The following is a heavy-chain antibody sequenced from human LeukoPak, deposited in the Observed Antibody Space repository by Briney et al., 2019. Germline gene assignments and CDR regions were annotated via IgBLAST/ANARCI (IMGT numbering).Heavy chain of an antibody. CDR1: GFTFSSYN. D-gene: IGHD3-3*01. CDR2: ISWNSGSI. CDR3: AKGTTISASSWFDP. V-gene: IGHV3-9*03. J-gene: IGHJ5*02. Sequence: GGSLRLSCAASGFTFSSYNMNWVRQVPGKGLEWVSGISWNSGSIGYADSVKGRFTISRDNAKNSLYLQMNSLRAEDMALYYCAKGTTISASSWFDPWGQGTLVTVSS.